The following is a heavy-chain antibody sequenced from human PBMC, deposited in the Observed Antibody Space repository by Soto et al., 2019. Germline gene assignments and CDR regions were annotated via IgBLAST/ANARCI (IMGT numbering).Heavy chain of an antibody. CDR2: MSYSGTS. D-gene: IGHD3-3*01. Sequence: SAPLSLTCNVSGGSTRSSVYYWGWIRQPPGKGLEWIGSMSYSGTSYYNPSLRSRVSISVDTSKNQFSLKMTSVTAADTAVYYCARYGRPDITIFGVAAYNFDKWGQGVLVTVSS. CDR3: ARYGRPDITIFGVAAYNFDK. J-gene: IGHJ4*02. V-gene: IGHV4-39*01. CDR1: GGSTRSSVYY.